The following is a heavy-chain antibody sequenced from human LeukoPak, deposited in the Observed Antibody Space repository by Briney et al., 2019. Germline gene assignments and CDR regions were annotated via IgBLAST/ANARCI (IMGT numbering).Heavy chain of an antibody. CDR3: ARRYSAGEVDY. J-gene: IGHJ4*02. D-gene: IGHD1-14*01. CDR2: INPGDSET. V-gene: IGHV5-51*01. CDR1: GYNFGSYW. Sequence: GESLKISCKGSGYNFGSYWIGWVRQMPGKGLEWMGNINPGDSETRYSPSFQGQVTISADKSSSAAYLQWSSLKASDTAMYYCARRYSAGEVDYWGQGTLVTVSS.